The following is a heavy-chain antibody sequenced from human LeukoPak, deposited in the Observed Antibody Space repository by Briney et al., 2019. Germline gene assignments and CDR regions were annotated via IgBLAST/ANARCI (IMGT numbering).Heavy chain of an antibody. CDR1: GFTFSTFW. J-gene: IGHJ5*02. V-gene: IGHV3-74*01. CDR2: INNDGSTT. CDR3: ATAGQYRFDN. Sequence: GGSLRLSCAASGFTFSTFWMHWVRQAPGEGPVWVSRINNDGSTTNYADSVKGRFTISRDNAKNTLYLQMNSLTDDDAAVYYCATAGQYRFDNWGQGTLVTVSS. D-gene: IGHD6-19*01.